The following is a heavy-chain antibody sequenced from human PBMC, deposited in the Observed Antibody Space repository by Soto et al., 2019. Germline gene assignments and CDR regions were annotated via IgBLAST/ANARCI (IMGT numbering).Heavy chain of an antibody. CDR1: GGSISSYY. CDR2: IYYSGST. D-gene: IGHD6-19*01. CDR3: ARHFIGYSSGRPRNYYYYMDV. V-gene: IGHV4-59*08. J-gene: IGHJ6*03. Sequence: SETLSLTCTVSGGSISSYYWSWIRQPPGKGLEWIGYIYYSGSTNYNPSLKSRVTISVDTSKNQFSLKLSSVTAADTAVYYCARHFIGYSSGRPRNYYYYMDVWGKGTTVTVSS.